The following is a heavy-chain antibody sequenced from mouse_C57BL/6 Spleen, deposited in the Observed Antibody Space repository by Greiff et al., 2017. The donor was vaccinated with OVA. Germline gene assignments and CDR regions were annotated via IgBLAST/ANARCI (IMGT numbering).Heavy chain of an antibody. CDR2: ISYDGSN. J-gene: IGHJ3*01. CDR3: AREGGQAWFAY. Sequence: EVHLVESGPGLVKPSQSLSLTCSVTGYSITSGYYWNWIRQFPGNKLEWMGYISYDGSNNYNPSLKNRISITRDTSKNQFFLKLNSVTTEDTATYYCAREGGQAWFAYWGQGTLVTVSA. D-gene: IGHD3-3*01. V-gene: IGHV3-6*01. CDR1: GYSITSGYY.